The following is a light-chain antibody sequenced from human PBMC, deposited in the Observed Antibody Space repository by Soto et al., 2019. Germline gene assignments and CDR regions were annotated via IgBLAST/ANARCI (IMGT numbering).Light chain of an antibody. Sequence: EIVMTQSPSTLSVSPWERATLSCRASQSVSSNLAWYQQKPGQAPRLLIYGASSRATGIPARFSGSGSGTDFTLTISSLEPEDFAVYYCQQRSNWPPGVTFGPGTKVDIK. V-gene: IGKV3-11*01. CDR2: GAS. CDR3: QQRSNWPPGVT. CDR1: QSVSSN. J-gene: IGKJ3*01.